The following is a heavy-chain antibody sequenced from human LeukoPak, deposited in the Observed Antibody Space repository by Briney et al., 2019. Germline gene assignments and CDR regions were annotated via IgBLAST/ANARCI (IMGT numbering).Heavy chain of an antibody. CDR3: VREQSAAGAYFDY. V-gene: IGHV4-39*02. Sequence: SETLSLTCTVSGGSISSTSYYWGWIRQPPGKGLEWIGSIYYSGSTYYNPSLKSRVTISVDTSKNQFSLKLSSVTAADTAVYYCVREQSAAGAYFDYWGQGTLVTVSS. D-gene: IGHD6-13*01. CDR2: IYYSGST. CDR1: GGSISSTSYY. J-gene: IGHJ4*02.